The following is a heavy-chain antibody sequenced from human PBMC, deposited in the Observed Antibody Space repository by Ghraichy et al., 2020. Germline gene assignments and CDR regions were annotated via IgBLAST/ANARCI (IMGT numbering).Heavy chain of an antibody. CDR1: GGSVSSGSYY. CDR2: IYYSGST. D-gene: IGHD6-6*01. Sequence: SETLSLTCTVSGGSVSSGSYYWSWIRQPPGKGLEWIGYIYYSGSTNYNPSLKSRVTISVDTSKNQFSLKLSSVTAADTAVYYCARYTKYSSSSYYYYGMDVGGQGTTVTVSS. J-gene: IGHJ6*02. CDR3: ARYTKYSSSSYYYYGMDV. V-gene: IGHV4-61*01.